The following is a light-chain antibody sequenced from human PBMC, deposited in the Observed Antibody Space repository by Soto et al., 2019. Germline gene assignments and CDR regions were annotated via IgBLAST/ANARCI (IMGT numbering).Light chain of an antibody. CDR1: SSDVGGYNY. Sequence: QSALTQPASVSGSPGQSITISCTGTSSDVGGYNYVSWYQQHPGKAPKLMIYEVSNRPSGVSNRFSGSKSGNTASLTISGLLPDDEADYYCDSYTSDNRVFGGGTKLTVL. CDR2: EVS. J-gene: IGLJ3*02. CDR3: DSYTSDNRV. V-gene: IGLV2-14*01.